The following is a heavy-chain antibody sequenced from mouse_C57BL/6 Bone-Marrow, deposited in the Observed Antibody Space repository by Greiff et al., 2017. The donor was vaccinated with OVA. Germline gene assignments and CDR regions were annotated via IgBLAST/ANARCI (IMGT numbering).Heavy chain of an antibody. CDR1: GYTFTSYW. CDR2: INPSSGYT. CDR3: ARSTTVVNYYAMDY. V-gene: IGHV1-7*01. D-gene: IGHD1-1*01. Sequence: VQLQQSGAELAKPGASVKLSCKASGYTFTSYWMHWVKQRPGQGLEWIGYINPSSGYTRSNQKFKDKATLTADNSSSTAYMQLSSLTYKDSAGDYCARSTTVVNYYAMDYWGQGTSVTVSS. J-gene: IGHJ4*01.